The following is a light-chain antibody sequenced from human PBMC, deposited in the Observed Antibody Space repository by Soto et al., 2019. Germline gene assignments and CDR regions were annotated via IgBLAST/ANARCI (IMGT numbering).Light chain of an antibody. V-gene: IGKV1-5*01. CDR3: QCYSSYPWT. J-gene: IGKJ1*01. CDR1: QSISSW. Sequence: DIQRTQSPSTLSASVGDRVTITCRASQSISSWLAWYQQKAGKAPRLLIYDASTLQSGVPSRFSGSGSGTEFSLTISSLQPDDFGTYYCQCYSSYPWTFGQGTKVDIK. CDR2: DAS.